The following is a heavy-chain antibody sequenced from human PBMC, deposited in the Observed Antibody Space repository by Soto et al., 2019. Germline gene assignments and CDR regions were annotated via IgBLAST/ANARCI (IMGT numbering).Heavy chain of an antibody. CDR1: GGSFSGYY. CDR3: ATSGYYDSSGHDY. D-gene: IGHD3-22*01. J-gene: IGHJ4*02. CDR2: INHSGST. Sequence: PSETLSLTCAVYGGSFSGYYWSWIRQPPGKGLEWIGEINHSGSTNYNPSLKSRVTISVDTSKNQFSLKLSSVTAADTAVYYCATSGYYDSSGHDYWGQGTLVTVSS. V-gene: IGHV4-34*01.